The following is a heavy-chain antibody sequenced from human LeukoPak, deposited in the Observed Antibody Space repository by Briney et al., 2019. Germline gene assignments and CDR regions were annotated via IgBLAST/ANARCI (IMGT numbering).Heavy chain of an antibody. D-gene: IGHD3-3*01. CDR1: GGSISSYY. CDR2: IYYSGST. CDR3: ARRQAPEKYYDFWSGYSDAFDI. V-gene: IGHV4-59*01. Sequence: SETLSLTCTVSGGSISSYYWSWIRQPPGKGPEWIGYIYYSGSTNYNPSLKSRVTISVDTSKNQFSLKLSSVTAADTAVYYCARRQAPEKYYDFWSGYSDAFDIWGQGTMVTVSS. J-gene: IGHJ3*02.